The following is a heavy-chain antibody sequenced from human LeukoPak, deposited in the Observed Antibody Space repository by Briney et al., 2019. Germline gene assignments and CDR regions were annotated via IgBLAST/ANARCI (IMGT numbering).Heavy chain of an antibody. CDR3: ARAYYDSSGYYRKYYFDY. Sequence: EASVKVSCKTSGYTFTGYYMHWVRQAPGQGLEWMGWINPNSGGTNYAQKFQGRVTMTRDTSISTAYMELSRLRSDDTAVYYCARAYYDSSGYYRKYYFDYWGQGTLVTVFS. CDR2: INPNSGGT. D-gene: IGHD3-22*01. J-gene: IGHJ4*02. CDR1: GYTFTGYY. V-gene: IGHV1-2*02.